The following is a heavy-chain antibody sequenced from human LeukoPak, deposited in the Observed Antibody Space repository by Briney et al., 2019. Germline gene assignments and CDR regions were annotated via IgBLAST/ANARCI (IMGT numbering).Heavy chain of an antibody. CDR1: GFTFSSYS. J-gene: IGHJ4*02. D-gene: IGHD3-22*01. V-gene: IGHV3-21*01. CDR2: ISSSSSYI. CDR3: ARDFLPDSSGYYYPVFDY. Sequence: GGSLRFSCAASGFTFSSYSMNWVRQAPGKGLEWVSSISSSSSYIYYADSVKGRFTISRDNAKNSLYLQMNSLRAEDTAVYYCARDFLPDSSGYYYPVFDYWGQGTLVTVSS.